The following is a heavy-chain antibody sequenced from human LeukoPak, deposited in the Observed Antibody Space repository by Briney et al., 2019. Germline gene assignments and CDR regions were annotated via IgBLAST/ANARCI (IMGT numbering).Heavy chain of an antibody. CDR3: AAYNS. Sequence: SVKVSCKASGYTVTSYYMHWVRQAPGQGLEWMGGIIPIFGTANYAQKFQGRVTITADESTSTAYMELSSLRSEDTAVYYCAAYNSWGQGTLVTVSS. CDR1: GYTVTSYY. D-gene: IGHD5-24*01. CDR2: IIPIFGTA. J-gene: IGHJ5*02. V-gene: IGHV1-69*13.